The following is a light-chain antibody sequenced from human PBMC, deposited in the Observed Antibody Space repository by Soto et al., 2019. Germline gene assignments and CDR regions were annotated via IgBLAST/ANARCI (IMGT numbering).Light chain of an antibody. J-gene: IGKJ1*01. CDR2: KAS. CDR1: QSISSW. CDR3: QQYNSYPT. V-gene: IGKV1-5*03. Sequence: DIQMTQSPSTLSASVGDRVTITCRASQSISSWLAWYQQKPGKAPKLLIYKASSLESGVPSRFSGSGSGTEFTLTISILQPDDFATYYCQQYNSYPTFGQGTKGEIK.